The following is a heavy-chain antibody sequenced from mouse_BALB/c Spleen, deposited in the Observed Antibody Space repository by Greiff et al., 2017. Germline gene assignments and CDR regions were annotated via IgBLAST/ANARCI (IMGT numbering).Heavy chain of an antibody. Sequence: QVQLQQSGPELEKPGALVKISCKASGYTFTSYDINWVKQRPGQGLEWIGWIYPGDGSTKYNEKFKGKATLTADKSSSTAYMQLSSLTSENSAVYFCARSAYRYDGWFAYWGQGTLVTVSA. V-gene: IGHV1S56*01. CDR2: IYPGDGST. CDR1: GYTFTSYD. CDR3: ARSAYRYDGWFAY. J-gene: IGHJ3*01. D-gene: IGHD2-14*01.